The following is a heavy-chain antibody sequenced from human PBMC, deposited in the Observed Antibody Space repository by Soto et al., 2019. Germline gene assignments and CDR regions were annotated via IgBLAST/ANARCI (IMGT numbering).Heavy chain of an antibody. J-gene: IGHJ4*02. CDR3: TRALLQAEPGTTNLDC. Sequence: EVQLVESGGGLVQPGGSLRLSCAASGFTFSNYWMHWVRQAPGTGLVWVSRINGDGSNTRYADSVKGRFTISRDNAKNTLYLQMNSLGAEDTAMYYCTRALLQAEPGTTNLDCWGQGALVTVSS. V-gene: IGHV3-74*01. D-gene: IGHD6-13*01. CDR2: INGDGSNT. CDR1: GFTFSNYW.